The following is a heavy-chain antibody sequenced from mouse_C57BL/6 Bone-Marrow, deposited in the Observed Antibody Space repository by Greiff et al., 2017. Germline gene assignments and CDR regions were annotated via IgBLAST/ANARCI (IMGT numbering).Heavy chain of an antibody. D-gene: IGHD1-1*01. CDR3: ASLLLRYAWFAY. V-gene: IGHV5-4*03. CDR2: ISAGGSYT. J-gene: IGHJ3*01. Sequence: EVMLVESGGGLVKPGGSLKLSCAASGFTFSSYAMSWVRQTPEKRLEWVATISAGGSYTYYPDNVKGRFTISRDNAKNNLYLQMSNLKSEDTAMYYWASLLLRYAWFAYWGQGTLVTVSA. CDR1: GFTFSSYA.